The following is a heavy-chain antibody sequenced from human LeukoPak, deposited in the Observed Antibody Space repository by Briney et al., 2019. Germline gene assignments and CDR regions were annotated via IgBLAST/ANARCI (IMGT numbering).Heavy chain of an antibody. V-gene: IGHV3-48*03. CDR3: ARVMEWLQIDY. CDR1: GFTFSSYE. D-gene: IGHD5-12*01. J-gene: IGHJ4*02. CDR2: ISSSGSTI. Sequence: GGSLRLSCAASGFTFSSYEMNWVRQAPGKGLEWVPYISSSGSTIYYADSVKGRFTISRDNAKNSLYLQMNSLRAEDTAVYYCARVMEWLQIDYWGQGTPVTVSS.